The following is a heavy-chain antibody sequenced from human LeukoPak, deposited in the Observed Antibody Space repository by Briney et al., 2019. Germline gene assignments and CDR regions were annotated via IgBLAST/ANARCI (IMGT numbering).Heavy chain of an antibody. CDR2: ISWNSGSI. V-gene: IGHV3-9*01. CDR3: AKSRSACTLIATDDAFDI. CDR1: GFTFDDYA. Sequence: GGSLRLSCAASGFTFDDYAMHWVRQAPGKGLEWVSGISWNSGSIGYADSVKGRFTISRDNAKNSLYLQMNSLRAEDTALYYCAKSRSACTLIATDDAFDIWGQGTMVTVSS. D-gene: IGHD3-10*01. J-gene: IGHJ3*02.